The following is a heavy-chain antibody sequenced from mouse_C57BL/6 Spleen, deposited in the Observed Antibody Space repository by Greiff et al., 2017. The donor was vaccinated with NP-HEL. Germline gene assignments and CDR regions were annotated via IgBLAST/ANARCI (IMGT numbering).Heavy chain of an antibody. CDR3: ARSGEIYYYGSSPYYYAMDY. CDR1: GYTFTSYW. Sequence: VQLQQPGAELVRPGSSVKLSCKASGYTFTSYWMDWVKQRPGQGLEWIGNIYPSDSETHYNQKFKDKATLTVDKSSSTAYMQLSSLTSEDSAVYYCARSGEIYYYGSSPYYYAMDYWGQGTSVTVSS. J-gene: IGHJ4*01. V-gene: IGHV1-61*01. CDR2: IYPSDSET. D-gene: IGHD1-1*01.